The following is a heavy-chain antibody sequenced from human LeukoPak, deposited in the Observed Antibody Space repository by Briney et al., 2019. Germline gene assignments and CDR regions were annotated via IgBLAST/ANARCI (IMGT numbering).Heavy chain of an antibody. CDR1: GYTFTSYA. CDR3: ATSGSSWYRSDY. V-gene: IGHV1-3*01. J-gene: IGHJ4*02. Sequence: ASVKVSCKASGYTFTSYAMHWVRQAPGQRLEWMGWINAGNGNTKYSQKFQGRVTITRDTSASTAYMELSSLRSEDTAVYYCATSGSSWYRSDYWGQGTLVTVSS. D-gene: IGHD6-13*01. CDR2: INAGNGNT.